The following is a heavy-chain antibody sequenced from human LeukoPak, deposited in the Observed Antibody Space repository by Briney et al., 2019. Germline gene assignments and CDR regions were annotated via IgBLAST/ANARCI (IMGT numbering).Heavy chain of an antibody. CDR3: ARRGLNRQNFDY. Sequence: PSETLSLTCTVSDDSINNNYWSWIRQPPGKELECIGYIHYSGNTNYNPSLKSRVTISIDTSKNQFSLKLNSVTAADTAVYYCARRGLNRQNFDYWGQGTLVTVSS. V-gene: IGHV4-59*08. D-gene: IGHD3-16*01. CDR1: DDSINNNY. J-gene: IGHJ4*02. CDR2: IHYSGNT.